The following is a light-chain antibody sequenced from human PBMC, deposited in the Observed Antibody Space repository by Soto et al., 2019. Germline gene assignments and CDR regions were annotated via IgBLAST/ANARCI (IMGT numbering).Light chain of an antibody. CDR3: QQYNNWLG. CDR2: GAS. J-gene: IGKJ1*01. Sequence: MTQSPSTLSASVGDRVTITCRASQSISRYLAWYQQKPGQGPRLLIYGASTRATGIPARFSGSGSGTEFTLTISSLQSEDFAVYYCQQYNNWLGFGQGTKVDIK. CDR1: QSISRY. V-gene: IGKV3-15*01.